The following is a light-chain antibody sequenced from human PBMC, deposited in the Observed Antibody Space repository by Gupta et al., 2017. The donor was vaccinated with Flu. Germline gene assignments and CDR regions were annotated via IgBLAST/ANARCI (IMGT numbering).Light chain of an antibody. V-gene: IGKV1-39*01. CDR2: SAS. J-gene: IGKJ1*01. Sequence: IQITQSPSSLSASVGDRVTITCRASQSIASYLNWYQQKPGRAPDLLIYSASGLQTGVPSRFSAGGSGTDFTLTISRLQPEDFATYFCQQTFSTPWTFGQGTNVEIK. CDR3: QQTFSTPWT. CDR1: QSIASY.